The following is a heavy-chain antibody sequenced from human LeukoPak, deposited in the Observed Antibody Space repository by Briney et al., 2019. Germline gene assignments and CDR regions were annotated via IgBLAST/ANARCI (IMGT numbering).Heavy chain of an antibody. D-gene: IGHD1-26*01. CDR2: ISYDGSNK. CDR3: AKSSYSLSMDY. CDR1: GFTFSSYG. Sequence: GGSLRLSCAASGFTFSSYGMHWVRRAPGKGLEWVAVISYDGSNKYYADSVKSRFTISRDNSKNTLYLQMNSLRAEDTAVYYCAKSSYSLSMDYWGQGTLVTVSS. J-gene: IGHJ4*02. V-gene: IGHV3-30*18.